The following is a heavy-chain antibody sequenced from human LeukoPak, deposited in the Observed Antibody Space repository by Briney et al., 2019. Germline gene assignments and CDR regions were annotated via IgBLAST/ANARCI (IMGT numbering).Heavy chain of an antibody. Sequence: GGSLRLSCAAPGFTFSSYWMHWVRHSPEKGLVWVSRIDNNGRDTIYADSVKGRFTISRDNTRNTLHLQLGSLRVEDTAIYYCARGGGDHAFDIWGQGTMVTVSS. CDR1: GFTFSSYW. V-gene: IGHV3-74*01. D-gene: IGHD2-21*02. CDR3: ARGGGDHAFDI. CDR2: IDNNGRDT. J-gene: IGHJ3*02.